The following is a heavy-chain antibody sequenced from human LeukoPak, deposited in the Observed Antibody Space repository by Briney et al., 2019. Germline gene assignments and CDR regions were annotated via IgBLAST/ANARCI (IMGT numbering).Heavy chain of an antibody. V-gene: IGHV3-48*03. J-gene: IGHJ4*02. Sequence: GSLRLSCAASIFTFSSYEMNWVRQAPGKGLEWVSYISSSGSIMYYADSVKGRFTISRDNAKHSLYLQMNSLRAEDTAVYYCVVGSYGDKRVDYWGQGTLVTVSS. CDR3: VVGSYGDKRVDY. CDR1: IFTFSSYE. CDR2: ISSSGSIM. D-gene: IGHD4-17*01.